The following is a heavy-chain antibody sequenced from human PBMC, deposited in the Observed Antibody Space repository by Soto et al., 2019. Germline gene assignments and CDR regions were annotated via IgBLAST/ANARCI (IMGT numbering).Heavy chain of an antibody. D-gene: IGHD3-22*01. CDR3: ARALDHYYVY. J-gene: IGHJ4*02. CDR2: IIPIFGTT. Sequence: QVQLVQSGAEVKKPGSSVKVSCKASGGTFSIYAFTWVRQAPGQGLEWMGGIIPIFGTTNYAQKFQGRVTITADESTSTAYIELSSLRSEDTAVYYCARALDHYYVYWGQGTLVTVSS. V-gene: IGHV1-69*12. CDR1: GGTFSIYA.